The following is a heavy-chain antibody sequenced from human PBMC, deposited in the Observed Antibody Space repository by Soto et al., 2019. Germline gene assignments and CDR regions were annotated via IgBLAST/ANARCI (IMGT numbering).Heavy chain of an antibody. CDR1: GFTFSSYA. V-gene: IGHV3-23*01. CDR2: SSGSGDYT. J-gene: IGHJ5*02. Sequence: EVQLLESGGGLVQPGESLRLSCAASGFTFSSYAMTWVRQAPGKGLEWVSSSSGSGDYTYFADFVKGRFTISRDNSKDTLYLQMSSLRVEDTAIYYCAKDSRSHPQGWFDPCGQGTLVTVSS. D-gene: IGHD2-15*01. CDR3: AKDSRSHPQGWFDP.